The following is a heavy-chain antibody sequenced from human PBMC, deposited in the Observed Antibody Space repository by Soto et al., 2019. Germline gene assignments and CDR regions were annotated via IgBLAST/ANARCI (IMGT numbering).Heavy chain of an antibody. Sequence: EVQLVESGGGLVQPGVSLRLSCAASGFTFSYYWMHWVRQAPGKGLVWVSRIHSDGSSTTYADSVKGRFTISRDNARIAVQLQRIGLRVEYTAVCSCARGERGAFEIWSQGTVVTVSS. D-gene: IGHD3-16*01. CDR2: IHSDGSST. J-gene: IGHJ3*02. V-gene: IGHV3-74*01. CDR3: ARGERGAFEI. CDR1: GFTFSYYW.